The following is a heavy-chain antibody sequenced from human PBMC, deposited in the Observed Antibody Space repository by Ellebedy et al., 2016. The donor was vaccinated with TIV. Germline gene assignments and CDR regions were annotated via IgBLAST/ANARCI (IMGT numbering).Heavy chain of an antibody. V-gene: IGHV3-23*01. J-gene: IGHJ3*02. D-gene: IGHD3-10*01. Sequence: GESLKISXAASGFTFSSYAMSWVRQAPGKGLEWVSSISDSGDDTYYADSVKGRFIISRDNSKNTLYLQMNSLRAEDTALYYCAKDQYGSGSYYNPMIGFDIWGQGTMVTVSS. CDR2: ISDSGDDT. CDR1: GFTFSSYA. CDR3: AKDQYGSGSYYNPMIGFDI.